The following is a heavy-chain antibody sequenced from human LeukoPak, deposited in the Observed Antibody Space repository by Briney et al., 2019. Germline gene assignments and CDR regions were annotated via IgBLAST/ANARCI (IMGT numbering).Heavy chain of an antibody. V-gene: IGHV3-30*18. J-gene: IGHJ4*02. CDR1: GFTFSSYG. Sequence: GSLRLSCAASGFTFSSYGMHWVRQVPGKGLEWVAVISYDGSNKYYADSVKGRFTISRDNSKNTLYLQMNSLRAEDTAVYYCAKDWGGYWGQGTLVTVSS. CDR3: AKDWGGY. CDR2: ISYDGSNK. D-gene: IGHD3-16*01.